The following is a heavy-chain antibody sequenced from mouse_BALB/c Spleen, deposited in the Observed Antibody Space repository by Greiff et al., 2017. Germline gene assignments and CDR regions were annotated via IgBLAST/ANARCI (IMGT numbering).Heavy chain of an antibody. Sequence: DVHLVESGPGLVKPSQSLSLTCTVTGYSITSDYAWNWIRQFPGNKLEWMGYISYSGRTSYNPSLKSRISITRDTSKNQFFLQLNSVTTEDTATYYCASWAWFAYWGQGTLVTVSA. CDR2: ISYSGRT. V-gene: IGHV3-2*02. J-gene: IGHJ3*01. CDR3: ASWAWFAY. D-gene: IGHD4-1*01. CDR1: GYSITSDYA.